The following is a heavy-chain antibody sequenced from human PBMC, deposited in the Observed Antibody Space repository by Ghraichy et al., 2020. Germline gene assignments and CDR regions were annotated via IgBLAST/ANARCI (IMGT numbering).Heavy chain of an antibody. Sequence: SVKVSCKASGGTFSSYAISWVRQAPGQGLEWMGGIIPIFGTANYAQKFQGRVTITTDESTSTAYMELSSLRSEDTAVYYCASREFRYCSGGSCYFSDGMDVWGQGTTVTVSS. CDR3: ASREFRYCSGGSCYFSDGMDV. D-gene: IGHD2-15*01. J-gene: IGHJ6*02. CDR1: GGTFSSYA. CDR2: IIPIFGTA. V-gene: IGHV1-69*05.